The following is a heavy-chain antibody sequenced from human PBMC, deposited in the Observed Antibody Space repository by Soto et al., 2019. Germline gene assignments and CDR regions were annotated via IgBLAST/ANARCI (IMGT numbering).Heavy chain of an antibody. D-gene: IGHD2-2*02. CDR1: GGTFSSHT. V-gene: IGHV1-69*13. CDR2: IIPVFGTT. J-gene: IGHJ4*02. Sequence: SVKVSCKSSGGTFSSHTVSWVRQAPGQGLEWMGGIIPVFGTTNYAQKFQGRVTITADESTSTTYMELSSLRSDDTAVYYCARWAGFCSSPSCYTALDYWGQGTLVTVSS. CDR3: ARWAGFCSSPSCYTALDY.